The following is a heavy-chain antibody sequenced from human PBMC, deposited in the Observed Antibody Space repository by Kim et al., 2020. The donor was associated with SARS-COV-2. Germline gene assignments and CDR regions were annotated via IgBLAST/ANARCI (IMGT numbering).Heavy chain of an antibody. V-gene: IGHV3-53*01. Sequence: GGSLRLSCAASAFTVSSNYMSWVRQAPGKGLEWLSVIYTGGSTYYADSVKGRFTISRAKPKNTLYLQMNSLRAEDTAVYYCARHTPFYFDLWGQGTLVTVSS. CDR2: IYTGGST. J-gene: IGHJ4*02. CDR1: AFTVSSNY. CDR3: ARHTPFYFDL. D-gene: IGHD2-2*02.